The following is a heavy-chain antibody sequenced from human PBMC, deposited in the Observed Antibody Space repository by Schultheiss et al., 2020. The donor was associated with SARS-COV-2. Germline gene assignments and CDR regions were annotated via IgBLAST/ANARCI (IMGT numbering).Heavy chain of an antibody. CDR3: ARVPMRKSFDY. V-gene: IGHV3-21*04. J-gene: IGHJ4*02. Sequence: GGSLRLSCAASGFTVGSNYMSWVRQAPGKGLEWVSSISSSGSYISYPDSVKGRFTISRDNAKNSLYLQMNSLRAEDTAVYYCARVPMRKSFDYWGQGTLVTVSS. CDR1: GFTVGSNY. CDR2: ISSSGSYI.